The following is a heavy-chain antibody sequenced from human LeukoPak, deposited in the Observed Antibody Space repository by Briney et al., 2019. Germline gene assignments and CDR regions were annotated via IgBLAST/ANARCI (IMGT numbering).Heavy chain of an antibody. J-gene: IGHJ4*02. V-gene: IGHV4-38-2*01. CDR2: IYHSGST. CDR1: GYSISSGYY. D-gene: IGHD5-18*01. Sequence: KPSETLSLTCAVSGYSISSGYYCGWIRQPPGKGLEWIGSIYHSGSTYYNPSLKSRVTISVDTSKNQFSLKLSSVTAADTAVYYCARSSYGYNYFDYWGQGTLVTVSS. CDR3: ARSSYGYNYFDY.